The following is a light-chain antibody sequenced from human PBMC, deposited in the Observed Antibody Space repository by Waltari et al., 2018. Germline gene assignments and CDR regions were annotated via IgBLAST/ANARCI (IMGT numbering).Light chain of an antibody. CDR2: WAS. J-gene: IGKJ3*01. CDR3: QQYFIAPLT. CDR1: QSVLYSSNNKNY. Sequence: DIVMTQSPDSLAVSLGERATINCKSSQSVLYSSNNKNYLAWYQQKPGQPPKLLIYWASTRESGVPDLFSGSGSGTDFTLTISSLQAEDVAVYYCQQYFIAPLTFGPGTKVDIK. V-gene: IGKV4-1*01.